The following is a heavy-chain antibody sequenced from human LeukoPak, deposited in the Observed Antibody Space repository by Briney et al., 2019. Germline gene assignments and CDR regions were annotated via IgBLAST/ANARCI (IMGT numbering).Heavy chain of an antibody. CDR1: GGSISSSSYY. V-gene: IGHV4-39*07. CDR2: IYYSGST. J-gene: IGHJ4*02. Sequence: PSETLSLTCTVSGGSISSSSYYWGWIRQPPGKGLEWIGSIYYSGSTYYNPSLKSRVTISVDTSKNQFSLKLSSVTAADTAVYYCARPGYSGYDIDYWGQGTLVTVSS. CDR3: ARPGYSGYDIDY. D-gene: IGHD5-12*01.